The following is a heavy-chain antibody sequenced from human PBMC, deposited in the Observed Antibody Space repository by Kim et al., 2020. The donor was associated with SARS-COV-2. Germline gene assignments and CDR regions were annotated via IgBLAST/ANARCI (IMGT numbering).Heavy chain of an antibody. D-gene: IGHD3-10*01. CDR1: GFTFSSYA. CDR2: ISGSGGST. J-gene: IGHJ4*02. CDR3: AKNEGDLYYYGSGSYLGY. Sequence: GGSLRLSCAASGFTFSSYAMSWVRQAPGKGLEWVSAISGSGGSTYYADSVKGRFTISRDNSKNTLYLQMNSLRAEDTAVYYCAKNEGDLYYYGSGSYLGYWGQGTLVTVSS. V-gene: IGHV3-23*01.